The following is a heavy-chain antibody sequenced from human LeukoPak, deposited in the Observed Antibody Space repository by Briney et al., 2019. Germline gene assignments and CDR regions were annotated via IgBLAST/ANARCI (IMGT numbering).Heavy chain of an antibody. CDR1: GGSISSYY. CDR2: IYYSGST. V-gene: IGHV4-59*01. Sequence: KTSETLSLTCTVSGGSISSYYWSWIRQPPGKGLEWIGYIYYSGSTNYNPSLKSRVTISVDTSKNQFSLKLSSVTAADTAVYYCAREASGSHADYWGQGTLVTVSS. J-gene: IGHJ4*02. CDR3: AREASGSHADY. D-gene: IGHD3-10*01.